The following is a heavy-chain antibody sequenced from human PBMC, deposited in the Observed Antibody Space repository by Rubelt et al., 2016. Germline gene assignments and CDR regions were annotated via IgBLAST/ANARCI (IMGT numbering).Heavy chain of an antibody. CDR3: ARRQWVWYFDL. D-gene: IGHD2-8*01. CDR1: GEPLSGYY. V-gene: IGHV4-34*01. J-gene: IGHJ2*01. CDR2: VSHSGST. Sequence: QVQLQQWGAGLLKPSETLSLTCAVSGEPLSGYYGNWIRQPPGKGLEWIGEVSHSGSTNYNPSLKRRVPISIDTSKNQFSLNLRSVTAADTAVYYCARRQWVWYFDLWGRGTLVTVSS.